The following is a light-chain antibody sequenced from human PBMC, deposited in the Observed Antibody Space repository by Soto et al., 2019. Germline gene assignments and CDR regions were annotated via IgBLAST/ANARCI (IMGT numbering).Light chain of an antibody. CDR3: QQYNSYWT. CDR2: DAS. Sequence: QMTQSPSILPSSVGDRVTITCRASQSISSWLAWYQQKPGKAPKLLIYDASSLESGVPSRFSGSGSGTEFTLTISSLQPDDFATYYCQQYNSYWTFGQGTKVDIK. J-gene: IGKJ1*01. V-gene: IGKV1-5*01. CDR1: QSISSW.